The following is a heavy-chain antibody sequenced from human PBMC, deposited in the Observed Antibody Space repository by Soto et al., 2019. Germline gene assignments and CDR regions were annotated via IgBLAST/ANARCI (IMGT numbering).Heavy chain of an antibody. V-gene: IGHV3-23*01. Sequence: GGSLRLSFAASGFTFSSYPISCSRPAPAKGLEWGSAISGSGGSTYYPDPVKGRFLLSRANSKNTLYLQINSLRAEDTAVDYCAKYLGSGSYAVGYIDDWGQGTLVTVSS. D-gene: IGHD1-26*01. J-gene: IGHJ4*02. CDR3: AKYLGSGSYAVGYIDD. CDR2: ISGSGGST. CDR1: GFTFSSYP.